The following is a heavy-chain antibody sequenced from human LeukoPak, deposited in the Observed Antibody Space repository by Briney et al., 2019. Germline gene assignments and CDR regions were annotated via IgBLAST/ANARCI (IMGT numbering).Heavy chain of an antibody. J-gene: IGHJ4*02. Sequence: PSETLSLTCTVSGGSISSSSYYWAWIRQPPGKGLEWIGSIYYSGSTYYNPSLKSRVTISVDTSKNQFSLKLSSVTAADTAVYYCARLWFGELFGYWGQGTLVTVSS. CDR2: IYYSGST. CDR3: ARLWFGELFGY. V-gene: IGHV4-39*01. D-gene: IGHD3-10*01. CDR1: GGSISSSSYY.